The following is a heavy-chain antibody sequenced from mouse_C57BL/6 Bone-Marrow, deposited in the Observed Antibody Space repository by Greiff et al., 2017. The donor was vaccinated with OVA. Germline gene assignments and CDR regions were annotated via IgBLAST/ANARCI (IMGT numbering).Heavy chain of an antibody. CDR3: ARYGRLHDPYDFEY. CDR1: GYTFTSYW. V-gene: IGHV1-64*01. Sequence: QVQLQQPGAELVKPGASVKLSCKASGYTFTSYWMHWVKQRPGQGLEWIGMIHPNSGSTNYNEKFKSKATMAVDKSSSTAYMQLSSLTSEDSAVYYGARYGRLHDPYDFEYWGQGTTLTVSS. CDR2: IHPNSGST. D-gene: IGHD2-2*01. J-gene: IGHJ2*01.